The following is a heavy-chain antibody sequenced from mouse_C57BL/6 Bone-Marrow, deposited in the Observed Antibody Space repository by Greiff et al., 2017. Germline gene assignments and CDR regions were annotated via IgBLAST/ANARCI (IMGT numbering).Heavy chain of an antibody. J-gene: IGHJ1*03. Sequence: QVQLQQPGAELVRPGSSVKLSCKASGYTFTSYWMHWVKQRPIQGLEWIGNIDPSDSETHYNQKFKDKATLTVDKSSSTAYMQLSSLTSEDSAVYYCARDDYDGSSYWYFDVWGTGTTVTVSS. CDR3: ARDDYDGSSYWYFDV. V-gene: IGHV1-52*01. CDR1: GYTFTSYW. CDR2: IDPSDSET. D-gene: IGHD1-1*01.